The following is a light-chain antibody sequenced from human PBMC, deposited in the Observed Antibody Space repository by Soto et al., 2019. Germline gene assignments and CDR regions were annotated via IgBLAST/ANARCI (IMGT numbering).Light chain of an antibody. CDR1: SSDVGGYNY. V-gene: IGLV2-14*01. Sequence: QSVLTQPASVSGSPGQSITISCTGISSDVGGYNYVSWYQQHPDKAPKLMIYEVSNRPSGVSGRFSGSKSGNTASLTISGLQAEDEADYYCSSFTGSSTLAYVFGTGTKVTAL. J-gene: IGLJ1*01. CDR2: EVS. CDR3: SSFTGSSTLAYV.